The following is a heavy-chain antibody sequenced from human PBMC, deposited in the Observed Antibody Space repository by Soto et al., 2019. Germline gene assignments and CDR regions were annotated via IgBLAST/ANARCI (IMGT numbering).Heavy chain of an antibody. CDR3: ARDSADYGDLNYFDH. CDR2: ISYDGSNK. V-gene: IGHV3-30*14. Sequence: PGGSLRLSCAASGFTFSSYAMHWVRQAPGKGLEWVAVISYDGSNKYYADSVKGRFTISRDSSKNTLYLQMNSLRAEDTAVYYCARDSADYGDLNYFDHWGQGTLVTVSS. J-gene: IGHJ4*02. D-gene: IGHD4-17*01. CDR1: GFTFSSYA.